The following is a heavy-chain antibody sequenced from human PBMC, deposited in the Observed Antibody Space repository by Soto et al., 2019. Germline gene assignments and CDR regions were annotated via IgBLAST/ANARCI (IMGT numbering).Heavy chain of an antibody. CDR2: IWYDGSNK. J-gene: IGHJ6*03. V-gene: IGHV3-33*01. Sequence: QVQLVESGGGVVQPGRSLRLSCAASGFTFSSYGMHWVRQAPGKGLEWVAVIWYDGSNKYYADSVKGRFTISRDNSKNTLYLQMNSLRAEDTAVYYCARTLPNFLTPAYSSSSEGASYYYYMDVWGKGTTVTVSS. CDR3: ARTLPNFLTPAYSSSSEGASYYYYMDV. D-gene: IGHD6-6*01. CDR1: GFTFSSYG.